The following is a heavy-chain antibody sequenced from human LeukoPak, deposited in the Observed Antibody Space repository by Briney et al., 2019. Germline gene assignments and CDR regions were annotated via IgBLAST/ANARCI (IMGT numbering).Heavy chain of an antibody. CDR1: GFTFSSYA. CDR3: ARDRLVQYYYYYYGMDV. CDR2: ISYDGSNK. D-gene: IGHD6-19*01. Sequence: GGSLRLSCIVSGFTFSSYAMHWVRQAPGKGLEWVAVISYDGSNKYYADSVKGRFTISRDNSKNTLYLQMNSLRAEDTAVYYCARDRLVQYYYYYYGMDVWGQGTTVTVSS. V-gene: IGHV3-30*04. J-gene: IGHJ6*02.